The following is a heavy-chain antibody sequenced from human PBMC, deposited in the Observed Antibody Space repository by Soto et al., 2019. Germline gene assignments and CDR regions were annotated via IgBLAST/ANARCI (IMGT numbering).Heavy chain of an antibody. J-gene: IGHJ4*02. Sequence: EVQLVESGGGLVQPGGSLKLSCATSGFTFSDSTIHWVRWASGKGLEWVGRIRSKANSYTTEYAASVKGKFTISRDDTKNTAYLQMNSLKTEDTAVYFCTSFRHAVAGTENFDYWGQGTLVTVSS. CDR2: IRSKANSYTT. CDR1: GFTFSDST. V-gene: IGHV3-73*01. CDR3: TSFRHAVAGTENFDY. D-gene: IGHD6-19*01.